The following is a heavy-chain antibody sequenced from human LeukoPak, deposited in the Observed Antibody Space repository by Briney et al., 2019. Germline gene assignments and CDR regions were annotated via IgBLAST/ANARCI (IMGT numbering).Heavy chain of an antibody. D-gene: IGHD4-17*01. Sequence: GGSLRLSCAASGFTFSSYVMSWVRQAPGKGLEWVSAISGRGGSTYYADSVKGRFTISRDNSSNTLWLHMNSLGAEDAAVYYCASSYGDYYYFDYWGQGTLVTVSS. J-gene: IGHJ4*02. CDR3: ASSYGDYYYFDY. CDR1: GFTFSSYV. CDR2: ISGRGGST. V-gene: IGHV3-23*01.